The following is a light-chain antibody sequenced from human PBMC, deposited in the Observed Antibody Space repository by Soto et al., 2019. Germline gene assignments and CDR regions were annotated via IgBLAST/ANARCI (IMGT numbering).Light chain of an antibody. J-gene: IGKJ1*01. Sequence: EIVLAQSPGTLSLSPGERATLSCRASQSVSSSDFAWYQQKPGQAPRLLIYGASSRATGIPDRFSGSGSGTECTLTISRLEPEDFALYYCQQFGSSSWTFGQGTKVEIK. CDR3: QQFGSSSWT. CDR2: GAS. V-gene: IGKV3-20*01. CDR1: QSVSSSD.